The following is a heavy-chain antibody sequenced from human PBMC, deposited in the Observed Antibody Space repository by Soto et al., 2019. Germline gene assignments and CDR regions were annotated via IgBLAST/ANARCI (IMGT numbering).Heavy chain of an antibody. CDR2: ISYDGSNK. J-gene: IGHJ4*02. Sequence: VQLVESGGGVVQPGRSLRLSCAASGFTFSSYGMHWVRQAPGKGLEWVAVISYDGSNKYYADSVKGRFTISRDNSKNTLYLQMNSLRAEDTAVYYCAKDLFNYYGSGSYYNEFDYWGQGTLVTVSS. CDR1: GFTFSSYG. V-gene: IGHV3-30*18. D-gene: IGHD3-10*01. CDR3: AKDLFNYYGSGSYYNEFDY.